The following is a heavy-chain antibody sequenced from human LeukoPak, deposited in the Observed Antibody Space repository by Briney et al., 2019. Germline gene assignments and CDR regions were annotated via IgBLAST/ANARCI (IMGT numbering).Heavy chain of an antibody. CDR3: ARVKYDYVWGSYRDIDLTDY. J-gene: IGHJ4*02. V-gene: IGHV4-59*12. D-gene: IGHD3-16*02. CDR1: GDSFSYFY. CDR2: IYNSGST. Sequence: PSETLSLTCTVSGDSFSYFYWSWIRQPPGKGLEWIGYIYNSGSTNYNPSLKSRVTISLDTSKNQFSLKLSSVTAADTAVYYCARVKYDYVWGSYRDIDLTDYWGQGTLVTVSS.